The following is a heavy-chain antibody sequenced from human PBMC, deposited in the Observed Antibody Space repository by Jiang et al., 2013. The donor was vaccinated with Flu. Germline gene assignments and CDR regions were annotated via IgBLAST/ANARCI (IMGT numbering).Heavy chain of an antibody. CDR2: INHSGST. V-gene: IGHV4-34*01. Sequence: SLTCAVYGGSFSGYYWSWIRQPPGKGLEWIGEINHSGSTNYNPSLKSRVTISVDTSKNQFSLKLSSVTAADTAVYYCARGEPPTGFGAGRGDWYFDLWGRGTLVTVSS. CDR1: GGSFSGYY. D-gene: IGHD3-16*01. J-gene: IGHJ2*01. CDR3: ARGEPPTGFGAGRGDWYFDL.